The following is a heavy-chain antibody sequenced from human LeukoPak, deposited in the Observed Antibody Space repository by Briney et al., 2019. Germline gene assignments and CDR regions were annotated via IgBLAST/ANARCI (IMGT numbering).Heavy chain of an antibody. V-gene: IGHV3-30*04. Sequence: PGRSLRLSCAASGFTFSSYAMHWVRQAPGKGLEWVAVISYDGSNKYYADSVKGRFTISRDNSKNTLYLQMNSLRAEDTAVYYCARGWFQGMDVWGQGTTVTVSS. CDR3: ARGWFQGMDV. CDR1: GFTFSSYA. CDR2: ISYDGSNK. J-gene: IGHJ6*02. D-gene: IGHD3-10*01.